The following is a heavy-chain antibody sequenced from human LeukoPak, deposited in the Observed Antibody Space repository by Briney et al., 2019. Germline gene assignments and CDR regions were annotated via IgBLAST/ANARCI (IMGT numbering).Heavy chain of an antibody. CDR2: ISGSGGST. V-gene: IGHV3-23*01. Sequence: GGSLRLSCAASGFTFSSYSMNWVRQAPGKGLEWVSAISGSGGSTYYADSVKGRFTISRDNSKNTLYLQMNSLRAEDTAVYYCARDLGDYSFDPWGQGTLVTVSS. J-gene: IGHJ5*02. CDR1: GFTFSSYS. D-gene: IGHD4-17*01. CDR3: ARDLGDYSFDP.